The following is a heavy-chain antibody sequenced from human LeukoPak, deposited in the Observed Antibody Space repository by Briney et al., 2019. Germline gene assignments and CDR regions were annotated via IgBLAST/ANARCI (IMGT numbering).Heavy chain of an antibody. V-gene: IGHV3-7*01. Sequence: GRSLRLSCAASGFIFSHYWMSWVRQAPGKGLEWVANIKPDGSQKDYVDSVKGRFTISRDNAKNSLYLQMDSLRAEDTAMYYCASEDMWAFDMWGQGTMVTVSS. CDR2: IKPDGSQK. CDR3: ASEDMWAFDM. CDR1: GFIFSHYW. J-gene: IGHJ3*02. D-gene: IGHD2-15*01.